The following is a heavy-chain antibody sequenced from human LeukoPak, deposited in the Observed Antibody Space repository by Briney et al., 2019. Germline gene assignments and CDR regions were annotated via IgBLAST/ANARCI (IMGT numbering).Heavy chain of an antibody. D-gene: IGHD3-3*01. Sequence: ASVKASCKASGFTFTSSAMQWVRQARGQRLEWIGWIVVGSGNTNYAQKFQERVTITRDMSTSTAYMELSSLRSEDTAVYYCAAREWLLADAFDIWGQGTMVTVSS. CDR1: GFTFTSSA. J-gene: IGHJ3*02. CDR2: IVVGSGNT. CDR3: AAREWLLADAFDI. V-gene: IGHV1-58*02.